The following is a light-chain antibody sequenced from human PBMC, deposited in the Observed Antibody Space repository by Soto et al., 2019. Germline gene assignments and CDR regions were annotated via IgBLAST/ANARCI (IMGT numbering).Light chain of an antibody. J-gene: IGLJ3*02. CDR3: AAWDDSLSSPV. V-gene: IGLV1-47*01. CDR2: RNN. Sequence: QSLLTQPPSASGTPGQRVTISCSGSSSNIGINYVYWYQQLPGTAPKLLIYRNNQRPSGVPDRFSGSKSGTSASLAISGLRSEDEADYYCAAWDDSLSSPVFGGGTKLTVL. CDR1: SSNIGINY.